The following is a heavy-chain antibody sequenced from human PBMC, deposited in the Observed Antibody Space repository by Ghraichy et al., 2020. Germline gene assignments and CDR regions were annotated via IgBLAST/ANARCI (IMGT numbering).Heavy chain of an antibody. CDR2: IKQDGIEK. CDR1: GFTFSSYW. J-gene: IGHJ6*02. V-gene: IGHV3-7*03. D-gene: IGHD4-17*01. CDR3: ARVAVTTLRAYYYGMDV. Sequence: GESLNISCAASGFTFSSYWMTWVRQAPGKGLEWVANIKQDGIEKYYVDSVKGRFTISRDNAKDSLFLQMNSLRAEDTAVYYCARVAVTTLRAYYYGMDVWGQGTTVTVSS.